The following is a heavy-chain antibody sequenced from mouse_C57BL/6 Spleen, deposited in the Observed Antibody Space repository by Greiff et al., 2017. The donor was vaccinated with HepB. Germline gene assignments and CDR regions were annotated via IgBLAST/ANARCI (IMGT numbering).Heavy chain of an antibody. J-gene: IGHJ3*01. CDR1: GYTFTSYW. CDR3: ASLYGSSPAWFAY. CDR2: IYPGSGST. Sequence: VQLQQSGAELVKPGASVKMSCKASGYTFTSYWITWVKQRPGQGLEWIGDIYPGSGSTNYNEKFKSKATLTVDTSSSTAYMQLSSLTSEDSAVYDCASLYGSSPAWFAYWGQGTLVTVSA. D-gene: IGHD1-1*01. V-gene: IGHV1-55*01.